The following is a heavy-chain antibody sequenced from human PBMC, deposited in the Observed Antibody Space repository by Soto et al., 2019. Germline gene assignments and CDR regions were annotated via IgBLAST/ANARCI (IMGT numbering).Heavy chain of an antibody. V-gene: IGHV3-53*02. Sequence: EVQLVETGGGLIQPGGSLRLSCAAAGLTVSRNQMAWVRQVPGKGLQWVSVIYSAGSTYYANAVKGRFTISRDISENKIYLDLSRVTGDDTAIYYCARAREPEYSSAIFFDYWGRGILVTVSS. J-gene: IGHJ4*02. CDR2: IYSAGST. D-gene: IGHD6-25*01. CDR1: GLTVSRNQ. CDR3: ARAREPEYSSAIFFDY.